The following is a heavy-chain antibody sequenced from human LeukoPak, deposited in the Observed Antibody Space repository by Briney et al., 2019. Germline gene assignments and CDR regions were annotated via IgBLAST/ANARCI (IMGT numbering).Heavy chain of an antibody. V-gene: IGHV4-30-2*01. J-gene: IGHJ4*02. CDR2: IYHSGST. D-gene: IGHD3-3*01. CDR3: ARVLGEKYYDFWSGPLDY. CDR1: GGSISSGGYS. Sequence: SETLSLTCAVSGGSISSGGYSWSWIRQPPGKGLEGIGYIYHSGSTYYNPSLKSRVTISVDRSKNQFSLKLSSVTAADTAVYYCARVLGEKYYDFWSGPLDYWGQGTLVTVSS.